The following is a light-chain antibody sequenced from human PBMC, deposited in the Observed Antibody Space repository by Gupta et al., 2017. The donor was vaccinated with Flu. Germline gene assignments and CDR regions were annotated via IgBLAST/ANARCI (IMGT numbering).Light chain of an antibody. CDR2: KDI. Sequence: SYELTQPPSVSVSPGQTARITCSGDALPKQYAHWYQQKPGQAPVVVIYKDIDRPSGIPERFSGSSSGTTPTLTISGVEADDEADYYCQSADSSGSYVFGTGTKVTVL. CDR3: QSADSSGSYV. V-gene: IGLV3-25*02. J-gene: IGLJ1*01. CDR1: ALPKQY.